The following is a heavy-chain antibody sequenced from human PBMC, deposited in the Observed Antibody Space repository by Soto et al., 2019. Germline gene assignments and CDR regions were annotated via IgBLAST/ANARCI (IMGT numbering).Heavy chain of an antibody. D-gene: IGHD6-19*01. Sequence: PSETLCLTCTVSVGSSSSGGYYWSWIRQHPGKGLEWIGSIYYSGSTYYNPSLKSRVTISVETSKNQFSLKLSSVSAADTAGYFCARIVKAGYYGIDVWGQATTVPVSS. J-gene: IGHJ6*02. CDR2: IYYSGST. V-gene: IGHV4-31*03. CDR3: ARIVKAGYYGIDV. CDR1: VGSSSSGGYY.